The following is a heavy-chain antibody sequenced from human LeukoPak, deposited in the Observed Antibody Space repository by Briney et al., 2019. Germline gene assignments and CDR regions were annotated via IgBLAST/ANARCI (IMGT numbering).Heavy chain of an antibody. CDR3: ARAGPSSSWHQFDY. Sequence: PGGSLRLSCAASGFTVSRNYMSWARQAPGKGLEWVSVIYSGGRTYYADSVKGRFTISRDNSKNTLHLQMNRLRAEDTAVYYCARAGPSSSWHQFDYWGQGTLVTVSS. CDR1: GFTVSRNY. V-gene: IGHV3-66*01. J-gene: IGHJ4*02. D-gene: IGHD6-13*01. CDR2: IYSGGRT.